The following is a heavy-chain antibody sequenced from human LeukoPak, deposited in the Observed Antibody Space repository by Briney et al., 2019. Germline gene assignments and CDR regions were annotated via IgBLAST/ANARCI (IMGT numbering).Heavy chain of an antibody. Sequence: GGPLRPSCAASGFTFSSYSMNWVRQAPGKGLEWVSSISSSNSYIYYADSVKGRFTISRDNAKNSLYLQMNSLRAEDTAVYYCARLLRSAAALDPWGQGTLVTVSS. CDR2: ISSSNSYI. V-gene: IGHV3-21*01. CDR1: GFTFSSYS. J-gene: IGHJ5*02. CDR3: ARLLRSAAALDP. D-gene: IGHD6-13*01.